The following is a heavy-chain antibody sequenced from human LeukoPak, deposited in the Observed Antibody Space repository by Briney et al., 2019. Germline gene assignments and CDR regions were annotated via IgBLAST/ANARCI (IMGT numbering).Heavy chain of an antibody. CDR3: ARGRENWGYVFDM. D-gene: IGHD7-27*01. V-gene: IGHV4-59*01. Sequence: SETLSLTCTVSGGSIGSYYWSWIRQPPGKGLEWIGYIYYSGNTNYNPSLKSRVTISVDTSKNQFSLKSSSVTAADTAVYYCARGRENWGYVFDMWGQGTMVTVSS. CDR2: IYYSGNT. CDR1: GGSIGSYY. J-gene: IGHJ3*02.